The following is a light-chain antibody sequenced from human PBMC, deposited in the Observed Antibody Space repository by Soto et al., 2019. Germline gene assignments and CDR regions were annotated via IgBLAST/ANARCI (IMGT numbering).Light chain of an antibody. CDR1: SSNFVGDKY. CDR3: QSYDSTLSDRYV. Sequence: QSVLTQPRSVSGSPGQSVAISCTGTSSNFVGDKYVAWYQKHPGKAPRLVIFDVNKRPSGVPDRFSGPKSGTSASLAITGLQAEDEGDYYCQSYDSTLSDRYVFGTGTKVTVL. V-gene: IGLV2-11*01. CDR2: DVN. J-gene: IGLJ1*01.